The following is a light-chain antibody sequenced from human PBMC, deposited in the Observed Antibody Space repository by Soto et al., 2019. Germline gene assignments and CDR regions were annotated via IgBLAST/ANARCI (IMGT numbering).Light chain of an antibody. CDR1: QSVSNY. CDR2: DAS. V-gene: IGKV3-11*02. Sequence: ETVLTQSPATLSMSPGERANLSCRASQSVSNYLAWYQQKPGQAPRLLIYDASNRATGIPARFSGSRSGRDFTLTISSLEPEDFAVYYCQQRSTWPGTFGQGTNLEIK. J-gene: IGKJ2*01. CDR3: QQRSTWPGT.